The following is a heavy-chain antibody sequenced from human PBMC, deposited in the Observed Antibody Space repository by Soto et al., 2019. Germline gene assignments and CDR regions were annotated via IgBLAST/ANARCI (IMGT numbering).Heavy chain of an antibody. D-gene: IGHD3-3*01. CDR2: IYPGDSDT. CDR1: GYSFTSYW. Sequence: GXSLKISCKGSGYSFTSYWIGWVRQMPGKGLEWMGIIYPGDSDTRYSPSFQGQVTISADKSISTAYLQWSSLKASDTAMYYCARQGPDYDFWSCYXEPYNWFDPWGQGTLVTVSS. CDR3: ARQGPDYDFWSCYXEPYNWFDP. J-gene: IGHJ5*02. V-gene: IGHV5-51*01.